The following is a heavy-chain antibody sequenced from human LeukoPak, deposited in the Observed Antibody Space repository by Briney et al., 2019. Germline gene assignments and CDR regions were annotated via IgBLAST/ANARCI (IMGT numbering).Heavy chain of an antibody. CDR1: GGSISSSNW. CDR3: ARVIAAAGTAFDP. Sequence: SGTLSLACAVSGGSISSSNWGSWVRQPPGKGLGWIGEIYHSGSTNYNPSLKSRVTISVDKSKNQFSLKLSSVTAADTAVYYCARVIAAAGTAFDPWGQGTLVTVSS. V-gene: IGHV4-4*02. CDR2: IYHSGST. J-gene: IGHJ5*02. D-gene: IGHD6-13*01.